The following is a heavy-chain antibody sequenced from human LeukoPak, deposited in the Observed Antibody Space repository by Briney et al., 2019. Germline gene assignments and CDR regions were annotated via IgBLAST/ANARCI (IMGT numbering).Heavy chain of an antibody. J-gene: IGHJ5*02. CDR3: ARVNPYSSKFNWFDP. D-gene: IGHD6-13*01. CDR1: GGSFSGYY. Sequence: NPSETLSLTCAVYGGSFSGYYWSWIRQPPGKGLEWIGEINHSGSTNYNPPLKSRVTISVDTSKNQFSLKLSSVTAADTAVYYCARVNPYSSKFNWFDPWGQGTLVTVSS. CDR2: INHSGST. V-gene: IGHV4-34*01.